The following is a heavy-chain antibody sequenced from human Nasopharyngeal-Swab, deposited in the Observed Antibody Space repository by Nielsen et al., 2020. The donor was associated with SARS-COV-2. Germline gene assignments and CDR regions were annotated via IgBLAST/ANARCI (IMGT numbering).Heavy chain of an antibody. CDR3: VRHEGGTTLDY. CDR2: ISYSGST. Sequence: WIRQPPGKGLEWIGRISYSGSTHYDPSFRSRVTMSVDTSKNQFSLKLTSVTAADTAVYYCVRHEGGTTLDYWGQGTLVTVSS. D-gene: IGHD1-7*01. J-gene: IGHJ4*02. V-gene: IGHV4-59*08.